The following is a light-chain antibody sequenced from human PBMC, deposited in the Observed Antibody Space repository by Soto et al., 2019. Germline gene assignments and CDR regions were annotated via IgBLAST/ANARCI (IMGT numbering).Light chain of an antibody. CDR1: QSVSSY. CDR2: DAS. J-gene: IGKJ4*01. CDR3: QQRSTWPLT. V-gene: IGKV3-11*01. Sequence: EIVLTQSPATLALSPGERATLSCRASQSVSSYLGWYQQKPGQPPRLLIYDASNRATGIPARFSGSGSGTDFTHTISSLEPEDFAVYYCQQRSTWPLTFGGGTKVEIK.